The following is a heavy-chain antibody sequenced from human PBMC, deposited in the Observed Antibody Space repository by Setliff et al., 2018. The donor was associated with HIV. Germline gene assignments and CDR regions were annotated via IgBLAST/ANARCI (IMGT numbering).Heavy chain of an antibody. CDR2: INAGDGAT. Sequence: ASVKVSCKTSGYTFTRYYIHWVRQAPGQGLEWMGLINAGDGATNYAQNFQGRVTMTRDTSTSTVYMDLSSLTSDDAAVYYCARGDILTGYYPGYIDYWGQGTLVTVS. V-gene: IGHV1-46*01. J-gene: IGHJ4*02. CDR1: GYTFTRYY. D-gene: IGHD3-9*01. CDR3: ARGDILTGYYPGYIDY.